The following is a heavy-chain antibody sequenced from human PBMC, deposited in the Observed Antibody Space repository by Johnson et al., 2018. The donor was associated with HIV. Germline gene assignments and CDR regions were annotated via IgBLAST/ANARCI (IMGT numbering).Heavy chain of an antibody. D-gene: IGHD6-13*01. CDR3: ISPERAAAGFLT. Sequence: VQLVESGGGLVQPGRSLRLSCAASGFTFSSYAMGWVRRAPGKGLEWIGFITSTADGGTTQYAASVRGRFTISRDDSKSIAYLQMNSLKAEDTAVYYCISPERAAAGFLTWGQGAMVTVSS. J-gene: IGHJ3*01. V-gene: IGHV3-49*04. CDR1: GFTFSSYA. CDR2: ITSTADGGTT.